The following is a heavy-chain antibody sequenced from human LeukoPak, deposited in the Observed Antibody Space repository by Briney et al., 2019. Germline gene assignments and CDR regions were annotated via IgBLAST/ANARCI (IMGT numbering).Heavy chain of an antibody. CDR2: ISDSGDIT. J-gene: IGHJ4*02. V-gene: IGHV3-23*01. Sequence: GGSLRLSCAASGSAFSSQAMGWVRQAPGKGLEWVSVISDSGDITYYADSVKGRFTISRDNSKNTLYLQMISLRAGDTAVYYCAKDARRSDGWYFFDHWGQGTLVTVSS. D-gene: IGHD6-19*01. CDR1: GSAFSSQA. CDR3: AKDARRSDGWYFFDH.